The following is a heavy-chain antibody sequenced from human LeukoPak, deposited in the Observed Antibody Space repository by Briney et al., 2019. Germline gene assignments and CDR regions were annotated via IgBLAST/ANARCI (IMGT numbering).Heavy chain of an antibody. Sequence: GGSLRLSCAASGFTFSNYAMHWVRQAPGKGLEWVSIISSGGSFQYYADSVKGRFTISSDNSKNTLYLQMNSLRAEDTAVYYCAKDSSGRREPWFDPWGQGTLVTVSS. CDR2: ISSGGSFQ. V-gene: IGHV3-30*07. CDR3: AKDSSGRREPWFDP. D-gene: IGHD6-19*01. CDR1: GFTFSNYA. J-gene: IGHJ5*02.